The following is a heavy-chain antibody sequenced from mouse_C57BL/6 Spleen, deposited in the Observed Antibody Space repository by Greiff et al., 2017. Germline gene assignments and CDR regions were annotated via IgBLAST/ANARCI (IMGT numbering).Heavy chain of an antibody. J-gene: IGHJ1*03. D-gene: IGHD3-2*02. CDR2: IDPENGDT. V-gene: IGHV14-4*01. CDR3: TRTAQGHWYFDV. Sequence: EVQLQQSGAELVRPGASVKLSCTASGFNIKDDYMHWVKQRPEQGLEWIGWIDPENGDTEYASKFQGKATITADTSSNTAYLQLSSLTSEDTAVYYCTRTAQGHWYFDVWGTGTTVTVSS. CDR1: GFNIKDDY.